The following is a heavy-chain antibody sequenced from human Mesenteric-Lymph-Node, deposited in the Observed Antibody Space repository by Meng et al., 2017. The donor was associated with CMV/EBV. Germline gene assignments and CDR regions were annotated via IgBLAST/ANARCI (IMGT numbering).Heavy chain of an antibody. CDR3: ARTTTRLDSNYQNPFDY. V-gene: IGHV3-30*04. CDR1: GFTFSSYA. CDR2: ISYDGSNK. D-gene: IGHD4-11*01. J-gene: IGHJ4*02. Sequence: GESLKISCAASGFTFSSYAMHWVRQAPGKGLEWVAVISYDGSNKYYADSVKGRFTISRDNSKTTLYLQMNSLRAEDTAVYYCARTTTRLDSNYQNPFDYWGQGTLVTVSS.